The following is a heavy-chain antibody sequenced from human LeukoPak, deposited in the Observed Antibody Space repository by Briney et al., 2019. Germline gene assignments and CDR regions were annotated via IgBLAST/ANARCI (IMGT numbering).Heavy chain of an antibody. CDR2: INPSAGST. V-gene: IGHV1-46*01. J-gene: IGHJ3*02. Sequence: ASLRVSCKTSGYTFTSHYIHWVRQAPGQGLEWMGIINPSAGSTSYAQKFQGRLTMTRDTSTSTVYMELSSLRSEDTAVYYCAAGHLRSGAFDIWGQGTMVTVSS. CDR1: GYTFTSHY. CDR3: AAGHLRSGAFDI.